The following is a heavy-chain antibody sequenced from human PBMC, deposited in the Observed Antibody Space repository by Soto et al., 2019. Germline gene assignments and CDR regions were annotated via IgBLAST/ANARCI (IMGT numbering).Heavy chain of an antibody. D-gene: IGHD5-18*01. Sequence: GGSLRLSCAASGFTFSDHYMDWVRQAPGKGLEWVGRTRNRANSYTTEYAASVKGRFTISRDDSKNSLYLQMNSLKTEDTAVYYCARSRSIYGYAYFDYWGQGTLVTVSS. J-gene: IGHJ4*02. CDR2: TRNRANSYTT. V-gene: IGHV3-72*01. CDR1: GFTFSDHY. CDR3: ARSRSIYGYAYFDY.